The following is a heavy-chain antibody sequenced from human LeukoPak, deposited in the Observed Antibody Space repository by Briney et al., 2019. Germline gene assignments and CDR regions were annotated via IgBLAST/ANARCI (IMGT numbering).Heavy chain of an antibody. CDR1: GFTFSNYD. Sequence: PGGSLRLSCAASGFTFSNYDMHWVRQGIGKGLEWVSAIGDGGATYYPGSVKGRFTISRDNAKNSLYLQMNSLRAGDTAVYYCTREDLGVGWTYFDYWGQGTVVTVSS. CDR2: IGDGGAT. D-gene: IGHD6-19*01. J-gene: IGHJ4*02. V-gene: IGHV3-13*01. CDR3: TREDLGVGWTYFDY.